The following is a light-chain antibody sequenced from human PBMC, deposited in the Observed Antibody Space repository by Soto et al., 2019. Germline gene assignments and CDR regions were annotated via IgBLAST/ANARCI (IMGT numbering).Light chain of an antibody. CDR3: ASYTTSSTYV. J-gene: IGLJ1*01. CDR2: DVS. Sequence: QSALTQPASVSGSPGQSIAISCTGTSSDVGGYSYVSWYQQQPGKAPKLVISDVSNRPSGVSDRFSGSKSGNTASLTISGLQTEDEADYYCASYTTSSTYVFGTGPKVTVL. CDR1: SSDVGGYSY. V-gene: IGLV2-14*01.